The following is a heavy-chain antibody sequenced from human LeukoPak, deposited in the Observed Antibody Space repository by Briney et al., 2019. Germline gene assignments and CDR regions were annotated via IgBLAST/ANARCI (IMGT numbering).Heavy chain of an antibody. CDR3: AKAIMTTATPSNAFDI. Sequence: GGSLRLSCAASGFTFGTYAMSWVRQAPGKGLEWVSVISGSSRNNRITYADSVKGRFTISRDNAKNTLYLQMNSLRAEDSAVYYCAKAIMTTATPSNAFDIWGQGTVVTVSS. V-gene: IGHV3-23*01. CDR1: GFTFGTYA. CDR2: ISGSSRNNRI. D-gene: IGHD4-17*01. J-gene: IGHJ3*02.